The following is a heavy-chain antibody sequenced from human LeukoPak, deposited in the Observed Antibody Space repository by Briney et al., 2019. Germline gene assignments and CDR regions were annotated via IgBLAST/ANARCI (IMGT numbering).Heavy chain of an antibody. CDR2: INHSGST. CDR3: ARAELAGSYYDY. D-gene: IGHD3-10*01. V-gene: IGHV4-34*01. Sequence: SETLSLTCAVYGGSFSGYYWSWIRQPPGKGLEWIGEINHSGSTNYNPSLKSRVTISVDTSKNQFSLKLSSVTAADSALYYCARAELAGSYYDYWGQGTLVTVSS. J-gene: IGHJ4*02. CDR1: GGSFSGYY.